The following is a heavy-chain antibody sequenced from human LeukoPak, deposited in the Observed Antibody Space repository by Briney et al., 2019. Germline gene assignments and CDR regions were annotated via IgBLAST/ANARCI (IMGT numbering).Heavy chain of an antibody. Sequence: SETLSLTCTVSGGSISSSSYYWGWIRQPPGKGLEWIGSIYYSGSTYYNPSLKSRVTISVDTSKNQFSLKLSSVTAADTAVYYCARDGHLFDYWGQGTLVTVSS. CDR1: GGSISSSSYY. V-gene: IGHV4-39*07. CDR2: IYYSGST. J-gene: IGHJ4*02. CDR3: ARDGHLFDY.